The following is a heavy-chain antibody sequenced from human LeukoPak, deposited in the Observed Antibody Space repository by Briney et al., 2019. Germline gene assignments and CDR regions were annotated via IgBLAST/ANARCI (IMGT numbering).Heavy chain of an antibody. J-gene: IGHJ5*02. CDR1: GGSISSSSYY. V-gene: IGHV4-39*02. CDR2: IYYSGST. D-gene: IGHD2-2*01. CDR3: AREGGPIVVVPAAMGNWFDP. Sequence: PSETLSLTCTVSGGSISSSSYYWGWIRQPPGKGLEWIGSIYYSGSTYYNPSLKSRVTISVDTSKNQFSLKLSSVTAADTAVYYCAREGGPIVVVPAAMGNWFDPWGQGTLVTVSS.